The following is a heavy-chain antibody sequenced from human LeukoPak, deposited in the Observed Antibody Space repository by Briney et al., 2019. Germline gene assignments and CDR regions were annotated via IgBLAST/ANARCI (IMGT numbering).Heavy chain of an antibody. Sequence: GGSLRLSCAASGFTFSSYEMNWVRQAPGKGLEWVSYISSSGSTIYYADSVKGRFTISRDNAKNSPYLQTNSLRAEDTAVYYCARFSKRKANDYWGQGTLVTVSS. CDR3: ARFSKRKANDY. CDR2: ISSSGSTI. CDR1: GFTFSSYE. J-gene: IGHJ4*02. V-gene: IGHV3-48*03.